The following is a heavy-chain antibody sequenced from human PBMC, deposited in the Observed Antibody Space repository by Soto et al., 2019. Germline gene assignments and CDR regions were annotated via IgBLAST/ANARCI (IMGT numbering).Heavy chain of an antibody. V-gene: IGHV4-31*03. D-gene: IGHD1-26*01. CDR3: ATDLNWENF. CDR1: GGSISSGGHY. CDR2: IYYSGTT. Sequence: PSETLSLTCTVSGGSISSGGHYWSWIRQHPGKVLEWIGYIYYSGTTYYSPSLQSRVIISVDNAENSLYLQMNSLRAEDTAVYSCATDLNWENFWGQGTLVTVSS. J-gene: IGHJ4*02.